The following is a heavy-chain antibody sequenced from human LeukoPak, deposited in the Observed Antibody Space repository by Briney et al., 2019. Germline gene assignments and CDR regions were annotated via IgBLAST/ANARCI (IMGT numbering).Heavy chain of an antibody. Sequence: PGGSLRLSCAASGFTFSSYPMSWVRQAPGKGLEWVSVIYSGGSTYYADSVKGRFTISRDNSKNTLYLQMNSLRAEDTAVYYCARTYYRDAFDIWGQGTMVTVSS. D-gene: IGHD3-22*01. CDR1: GFTFSSYP. CDR3: ARTYYRDAFDI. V-gene: IGHV3-53*01. CDR2: IYSGGST. J-gene: IGHJ3*02.